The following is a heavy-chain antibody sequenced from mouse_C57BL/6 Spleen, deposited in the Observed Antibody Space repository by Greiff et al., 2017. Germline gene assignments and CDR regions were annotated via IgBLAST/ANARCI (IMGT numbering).Heavy chain of an antibody. J-gene: IGHJ4*01. Sequence: VKLQESDAELVKPGASVKISCKVSGYTFTDHTIHWMKQRPEQGLEWIGYIYPRDGSTKYNEKFKGKATLTADKSSSTAYMQLNSLTSEDSAVYFCARGGYAYYYAMDYWGQGTSVTVSS. CDR2: IYPRDGST. V-gene: IGHV1-78*01. CDR3: ARGGYAYYYAMDY. CDR1: GYTFTDHT. D-gene: IGHD3-1*01.